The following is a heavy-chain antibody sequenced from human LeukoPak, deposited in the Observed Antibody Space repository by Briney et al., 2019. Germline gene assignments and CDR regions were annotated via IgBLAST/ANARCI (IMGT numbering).Heavy chain of an antibody. J-gene: IGHJ6*02. D-gene: IGHD3-16*01. Sequence: PGGSLRLSCAASGFTFSSYEMNWVRQAPGKGLEWVSFISSSGSTIYYADSVKARFTISRDNAKNSLYLQMNSLRAEDTAVYYCARGDYGYYGMDVWGQGTTVTVSS. CDR1: GFTFSSYE. V-gene: IGHV3-48*03. CDR3: ARGDYGYYGMDV. CDR2: ISSSGSTI.